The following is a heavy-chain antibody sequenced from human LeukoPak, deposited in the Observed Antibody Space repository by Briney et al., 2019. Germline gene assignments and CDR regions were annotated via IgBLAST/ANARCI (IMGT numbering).Heavy chain of an antibody. V-gene: IGHV1-69*13. Sequence: SVTVSCKASGNSISNYAVSWVRQAPGQGFEWMGGVIPIFGTADYAQKFQGRVTITADQSTSTTYMALSSLKSEDTATYYCTTRACHAGGCSSSFYYYYGLHFWGQGTTVSVSS. CDR1: GNSISNYA. D-gene: IGHD3-16*01. J-gene: IGHJ6*02. CDR3: TTRACHAGGCSSSFYYYYGLHF. CDR2: VIPIFGTA.